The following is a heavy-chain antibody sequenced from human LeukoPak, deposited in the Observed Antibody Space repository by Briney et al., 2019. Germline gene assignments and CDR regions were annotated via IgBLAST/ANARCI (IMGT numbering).Heavy chain of an antibody. CDR3: ARASLPGGYYYYMDV. J-gene: IGHJ6*03. CDR2: INPNSGGT. CDR1: GYTFTSYG. Sequence: ASVKVSCKASGYTFTSYGISWVRQAPGQGLEWMGWINPNSGGTNYAQKFQGRVTMTRDTSISTAYMELSRLRSDDTAVYYCARASLPGGYYYYMDVWGKGTTVTVSS. V-gene: IGHV1-2*02.